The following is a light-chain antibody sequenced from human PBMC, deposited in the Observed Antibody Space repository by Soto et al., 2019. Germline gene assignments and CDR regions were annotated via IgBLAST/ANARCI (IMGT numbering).Light chain of an antibody. J-gene: IGKJ1*01. CDR2: AAS. V-gene: IGKV1-39*01. CDR3: KQSYSTQWT. Sequence: DIQMTQSPSSLSASVGDRVNMTCRASRSISRYLSWYQQKPGKAPNLLIYAASSLQSGVPSRFSGAGSGTDFTLTIANLHPEDFAIYYCKQSYSTQWTFGQGTKEDIK. CDR1: RSISRY.